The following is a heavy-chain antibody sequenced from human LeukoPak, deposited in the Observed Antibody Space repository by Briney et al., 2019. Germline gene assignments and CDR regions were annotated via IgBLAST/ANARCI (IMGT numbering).Heavy chain of an antibody. D-gene: IGHD6-6*01. CDR3: AREMVAARY. CDR1: GFTFSSYT. J-gene: IGHJ4*02. V-gene: IGHV3-21*01. CDR2: IDSSSSYV. Sequence: NSEGSLRLSCTASGFTFSSYTIHWVRQAPGKGLEWVSSIDSSSSYVNYADSLKGRFTISRDNTKNSLYLQMNSLRAEDTAVYCCAREMVAARYWGQGTLVTVSS.